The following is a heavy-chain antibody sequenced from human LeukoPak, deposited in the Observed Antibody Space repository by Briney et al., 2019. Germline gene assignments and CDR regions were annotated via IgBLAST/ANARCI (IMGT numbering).Heavy chain of an antibody. CDR1: GFTFSNYA. D-gene: IGHD6-13*01. J-gene: IGHJ4*02. CDR2: ISYDGSVE. V-gene: IGHV3-30*04. CDR3: ARALGSSWDSSLDS. Sequence: PGRSLRLSCAASGFTFSNYAMHWVRQAPGKGLEWVALISYDGSVEESAASVKGRFTISRDNSKNTLYLQMNSLRIEDTAVYYCARALGSSWDSSLDSWGQGTLVPVSS.